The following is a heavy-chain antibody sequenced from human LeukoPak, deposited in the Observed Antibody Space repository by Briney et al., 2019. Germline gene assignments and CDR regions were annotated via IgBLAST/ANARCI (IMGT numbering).Heavy chain of an antibody. Sequence: SGTLSLTCIVSGGSITSRSFYWGWIRPPPGKGLGWIGSIYYSGTTHYNPSLKSRATLSVDTSKKQFSLNLSSVTAPDTAVYYCARHAWVGRTGFDYWGRGTLVTVSS. J-gene: IGHJ4*02. CDR1: GGSITSRSFY. V-gene: IGHV4-39*01. CDR2: IYYSGTT. CDR3: ARHAWVGRTGFDY. D-gene: IGHD2-8*02.